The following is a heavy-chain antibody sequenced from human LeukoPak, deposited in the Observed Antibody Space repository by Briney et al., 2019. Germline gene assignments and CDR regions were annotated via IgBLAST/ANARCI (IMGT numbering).Heavy chain of an antibody. CDR2: MSNSGENT. J-gene: IGHJ6*03. CDR1: GFTFSSYS. D-gene: IGHD1-1*01. V-gene: IGHV3-30*03. CDR3: ARDGRGLQNWNQNRRTHYMDV. Sequence: PGRSLRLSCAASGFTFSSYSMQWVRQTPGKGLEWVGIMSNSGENTFYGEAVKGRFTISRDNSQNTLYLQVNSLRPEDTAVYYCARDGRGLQNWNQNRRTHYMDVWGKGTTVTVSS.